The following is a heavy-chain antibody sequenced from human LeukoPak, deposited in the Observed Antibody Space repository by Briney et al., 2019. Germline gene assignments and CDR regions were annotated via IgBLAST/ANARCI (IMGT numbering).Heavy chain of an antibody. CDR3: ASLGGGYNGDY. D-gene: IGHD5-24*01. CDR1: GGSISSSGYF. Sequence: PSETLPLTCTVSGGSISSSGYFWGWIRQPPGKGLEWIGSIYYSGSTYYNSSLKSRVTISIDTSKNQFSLKLSSVTAADTAVYFCASLGGGYNGDYWGQGTLVTVSS. J-gene: IGHJ4*02. V-gene: IGHV4-39*01. CDR2: IYYSGST.